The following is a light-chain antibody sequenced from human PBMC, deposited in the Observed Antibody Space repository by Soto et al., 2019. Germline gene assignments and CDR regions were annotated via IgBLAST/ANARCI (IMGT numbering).Light chain of an antibody. CDR3: SSYTGSSTLV. CDR2: DVS. J-gene: IGLJ2*01. Sequence: QSALTQPASVSGSPGQSITISCTGTSSDVGGYNYVSWYQQYPGKAPKLMIYDVSNRPSGVSNRFSGSKSGNTACLTISGLQAEDEADYYCSSYTGSSTLVFGGGTKLTVL. CDR1: SSDVGGYNY. V-gene: IGLV2-14*01.